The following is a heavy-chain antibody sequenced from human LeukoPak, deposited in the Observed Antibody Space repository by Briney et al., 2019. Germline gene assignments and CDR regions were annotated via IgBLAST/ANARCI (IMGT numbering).Heavy chain of an antibody. CDR3: AKDPGKQWPVQGDS. V-gene: IGHV3-23*01. Sequence: AGGSLRLSCAASGFAFSNFAMNWVRQAPGKGLEWVSAIGGSGGGTYYADSVKGRFTISRDNSKNTLYLQMNSLRAEDTAVYYCAKDPGKQWPVQGDSWGQGTLVSVSS. CDR2: IGGSGGGT. D-gene: IGHD6-19*01. CDR1: GFAFSNFA. J-gene: IGHJ4*02.